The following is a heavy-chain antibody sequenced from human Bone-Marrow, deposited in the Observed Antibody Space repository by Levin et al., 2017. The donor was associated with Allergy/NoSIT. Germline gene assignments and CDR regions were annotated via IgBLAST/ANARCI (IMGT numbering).Heavy chain of an antibody. Sequence: SQTLSLTCPVSGDSIDTGYWGWIRQTPGRGLEWIAYMSSDGDSYYNPSLEGRVTISADSSNNQFLLKLTSVTAADTAIYYCARDTAPAGRNWFDPWGQGILVTVSS. CDR1: GDSIDTGY. CDR3: ARDTAPAGRNWFDP. J-gene: IGHJ5*02. CDR2: MSSDGDS. D-gene: IGHD5-18*01. V-gene: IGHV4-59*01.